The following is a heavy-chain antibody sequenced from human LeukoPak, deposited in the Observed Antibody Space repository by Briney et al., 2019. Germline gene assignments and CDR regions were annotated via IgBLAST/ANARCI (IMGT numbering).Heavy chain of an antibody. J-gene: IGHJ4*02. D-gene: IGHD3-3*01. CDR3: AKDAFEGTKHSNFWSGYYADY. CDR2: IRYDATNE. CDR1: GFTFTTYG. Sequence: GGSLRLSCAASGFTFTTYGIHWVRQAPGKGLEGVTFIRYDATNEYYADSVKGRFTISRDNSKNTVYLQMNSLRTEDTAVYYCAKDAFEGTKHSNFWSGYYADYWGQGTLVTVSS. V-gene: IGHV3-30*02.